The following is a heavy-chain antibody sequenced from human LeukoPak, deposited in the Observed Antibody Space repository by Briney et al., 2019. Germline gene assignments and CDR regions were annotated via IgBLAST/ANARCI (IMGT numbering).Heavy chain of an antibody. V-gene: IGHV4-30-4*08. Sequence: SETLSLTCTVSGGSISSGDYYRSWIRQPPGKGLEWIEYIYYSGSTYYNPSLKSRVTISVDTSKNQFSLKLSSVTAADTAVYYCARGLYYYEGDWGQGTLVTVSS. CDR1: GGSISSGDYY. D-gene: IGHD3-22*01. CDR3: ARGLYYYEGD. CDR2: IYYSGST. J-gene: IGHJ4*02.